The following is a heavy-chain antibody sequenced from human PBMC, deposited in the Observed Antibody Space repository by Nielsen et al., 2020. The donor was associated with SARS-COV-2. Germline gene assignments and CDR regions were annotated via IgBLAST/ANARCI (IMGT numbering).Heavy chain of an antibody. J-gene: IGHJ6*02. D-gene: IGHD6-13*01. CDR1: GFTFSSYA. V-gene: IGHV3-30-3*01. Sequence: GESLKISCAASGFTFSSYAMHWVRQAPGKGLEWVAVISYDGSNKYYADSVKGRFTISRDNAKNSLYLQMNSLRAEDTALYYCATQQLVRGGMDVWGQGTTVTVSS. CDR3: ATQQLVRGGMDV. CDR2: ISYDGSNK.